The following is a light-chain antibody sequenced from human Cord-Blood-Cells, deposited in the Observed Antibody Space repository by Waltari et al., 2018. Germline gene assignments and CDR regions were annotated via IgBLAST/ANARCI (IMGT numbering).Light chain of an antibody. V-gene: IGKV3-15*01. CDR1: QSVNIN. CDR2: GAS. CDR3: EQYKIWAPDT. J-gene: IGKJ2*01. Sequence: DIVLTQSPATLSVSPGDRATPSCRASQSVNINLAWYQQKPSPAPRLLIYGASTRATGIPARFSGGGYGKEVTLNISSLQSEDFAVDYCEQYKIWAPDTFGQGTKLEIK.